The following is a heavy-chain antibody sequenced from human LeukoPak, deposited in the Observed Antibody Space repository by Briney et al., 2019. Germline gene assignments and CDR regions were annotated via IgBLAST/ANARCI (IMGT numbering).Heavy chain of an antibody. CDR2: IYYSKNT. D-gene: IGHD5-18*01. CDR1: GGSISSSTYY. J-gene: IGHJ4*02. V-gene: IGHV4-39*01. CDR3: VSPRGFSYGYFDY. Sequence: PSETLSLTCTVSGGSISSSTYYWGWIRQPPGKGRDWIGSIYYSKNTYYNPSLKSRVTISADTSKNQFSLTLGSVSATDTAVYYCVSPRGFSYGYFDYWGQGTLVTVSS.